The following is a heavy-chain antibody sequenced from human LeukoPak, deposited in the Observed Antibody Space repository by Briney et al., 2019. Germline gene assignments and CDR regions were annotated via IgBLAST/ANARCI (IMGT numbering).Heavy chain of an antibody. CDR2: TYFSGST. Sequence: KASETLSLTCTVSGGSISSSSYYWGWIRQPPGKGLEWMGGTYFSGSTYYNPSLKSRVTISVDTSKNQFSLKLSSVTAADTAVYYCARRDIVATITGLGTTVTDCFDYWGQGTLVTVSS. CDR1: GGSISSSSYY. CDR3: ARRDIVATITGLGTTVTDCFDY. V-gene: IGHV4-39*07. D-gene: IGHD5-12*01. J-gene: IGHJ4*02.